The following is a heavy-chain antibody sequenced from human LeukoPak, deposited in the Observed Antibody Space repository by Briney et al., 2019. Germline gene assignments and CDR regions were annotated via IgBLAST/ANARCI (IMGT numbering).Heavy chain of an antibody. J-gene: IGHJ5*02. V-gene: IGHV4-34*01. CDR3: ARARNWYGSGSYYTASGWFDP. CDR1: GGSFSGYY. Sequence: SETLSLTCAVYGGSFSGYYWSCIRQPPGKGLEWSGEINHSGSTNYHPSLKSRVTISVDTSKNQFSLKLSSVLAADTAVDYCARARNWYGSGSYYTASGWFDPWGQGTLVTVSS. D-gene: IGHD3-10*01. CDR2: INHSGST.